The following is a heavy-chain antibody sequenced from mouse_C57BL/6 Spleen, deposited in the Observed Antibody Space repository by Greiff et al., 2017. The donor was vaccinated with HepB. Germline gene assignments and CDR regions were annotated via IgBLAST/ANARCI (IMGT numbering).Heavy chain of an antibody. Sequence: EVHLVESGGGLVQPKGSLKLSCAASGFSFNTYAMNWVRQAPGKGLEWVARIRSKSNNYATYYADSVKDRFTISRDDSESMLYLQMNNLKTEDTAMYYCVRQKDGYPSRSFDVWGTGTTVTVSS. CDR1: GFSFNTYA. V-gene: IGHV10-1*01. D-gene: IGHD2-3*01. J-gene: IGHJ1*03. CDR2: IRSKSNNYAT. CDR3: VRQKDGYPSRSFDV.